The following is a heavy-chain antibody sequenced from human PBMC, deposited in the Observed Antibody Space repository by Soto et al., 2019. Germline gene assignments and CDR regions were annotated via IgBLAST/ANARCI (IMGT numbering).Heavy chain of an antibody. CDR3: ARSIVVVVAATRFPFYFDY. CDR1: GFTVSSNY. V-gene: IGHV3-66*01. D-gene: IGHD2-15*01. CDR2: IYAGGNT. Sequence: EVQLVQSGGGLVQPGGSLRLSCAAFGFTVSSNYMSWVRQAPGKGLEWVSVIYAGGNTYYAESVKDRFTISRDNSENTLYLQMDGLRAEDTATYYCARSIVVVVAATRFPFYFDYWGQGALVTVSS. J-gene: IGHJ4*02.